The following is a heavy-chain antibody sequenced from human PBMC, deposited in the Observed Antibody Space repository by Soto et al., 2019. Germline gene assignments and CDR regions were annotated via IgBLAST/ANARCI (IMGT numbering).Heavy chain of an antibody. CDR1: GFTFSAFG. CDR3: AKTITTVGVSSTGRGALLDH. D-gene: IGHD3-3*01. Sequence: QVQLVESGGGVVQPGRSLRLSCAASGFTFSAFGMHWVRQAPGKGLEWVAVISNDGNSEHYADSVKGRFTISRDNSKNTFYLQMNSLSVEDTAVYYCAKTITTVGVSSTGRGALLDHWGQGILVSLSS. V-gene: IGHV3-30*18. J-gene: IGHJ4*02. CDR2: ISNDGNSE.